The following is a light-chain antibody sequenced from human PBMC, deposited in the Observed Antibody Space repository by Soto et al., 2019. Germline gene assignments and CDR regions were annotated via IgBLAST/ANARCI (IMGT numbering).Light chain of an antibody. Sequence: QSVLTQPPSVSGAPGQTVTISCTGSSSNIGAGYDVYWYRHAAGTAPKLLIYGDNNRPSGVPGRFSASKSGDSASLTITGLQAADEADYYWEAFDSSLRGVVFGGGTKLTVL. J-gene: IGLJ3*02. CDR2: GDN. V-gene: IGLV1-40*01. CDR3: EAFDSSLRGVV. CDR1: SSNIGAGYD.